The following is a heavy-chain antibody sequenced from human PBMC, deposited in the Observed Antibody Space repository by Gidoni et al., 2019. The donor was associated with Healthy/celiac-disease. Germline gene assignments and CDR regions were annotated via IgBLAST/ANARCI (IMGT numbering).Heavy chain of an antibody. CDR3: ARGMATIMDYYYGMDV. V-gene: IGHV3-33*01. J-gene: IGHJ6*02. CDR2: IWYDGSNK. Sequence: QVQLVESGGGVVQPGRSLRLSCAASGFTFSSYGMHWVRQAPGKGLAWVAVIWYDGSNKYYADSVKGRFTISRDNSKNTLYLQMNSLRAEDTAVYYCARGMATIMDYYYGMDVWGQGTTVTVSS. CDR1: GFTFSSYG. D-gene: IGHD5-12*01.